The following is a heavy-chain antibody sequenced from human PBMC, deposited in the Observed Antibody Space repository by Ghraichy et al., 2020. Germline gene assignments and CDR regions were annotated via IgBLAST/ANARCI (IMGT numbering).Heavy chain of an antibody. V-gene: IGHV4-30-2*01. CDR1: GGSISSGDYS. CDR3: ARVERIAAAGGGFDP. CDR2: ITHSAST. Sequence: SETLSLTCTVSGGSISSGDYSWSWVRQPLGKGLEWIGSITHSASTYYNPSLKSRVTLSVDRWRNQFSLKLSSVSAADTAVYYCARVERIAAAGGGFDPWGQGTLVTVSS. J-gene: IGHJ5*02. D-gene: IGHD6-13*01.